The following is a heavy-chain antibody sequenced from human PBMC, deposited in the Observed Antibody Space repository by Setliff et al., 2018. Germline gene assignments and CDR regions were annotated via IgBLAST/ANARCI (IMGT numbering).Heavy chain of an antibody. Sequence: LRLSCAASGFTFSSYAMHWVRQAPGKGLEWVAVISYDGSNKYYADSVKGRFTISRDNSKNTLYLQMNSLRAEDTAVYYCAKHGAYNDFLTGYNFYYDMDVWGQGTTVTVSS. D-gene: IGHD3-9*01. CDR2: ISYDGSNK. J-gene: IGHJ6*02. CDR3: AKHGAYNDFLTGYNFYYDMDV. CDR1: GFTFSSYA. V-gene: IGHV3-30-3*02.